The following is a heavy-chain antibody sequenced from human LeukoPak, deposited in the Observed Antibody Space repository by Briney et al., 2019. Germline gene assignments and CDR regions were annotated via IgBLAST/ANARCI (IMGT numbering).Heavy chain of an antibody. CDR3: ARVNYDFWSGYNYYFDY. V-gene: IGHV4-59*01. D-gene: IGHD3-3*01. J-gene: IGHJ4*02. Sequence: SETLSLTCTVSGGSISSYYWSWIRQPPGKGLEWIGYIYYSGSTNYNPSLKSRVTISVDTSKSQFSLKLSSVTAADTAVYYCARVNYDFWSGYNYYFDYWGQGTLVTVSS. CDR1: GGSISSYY. CDR2: IYYSGST.